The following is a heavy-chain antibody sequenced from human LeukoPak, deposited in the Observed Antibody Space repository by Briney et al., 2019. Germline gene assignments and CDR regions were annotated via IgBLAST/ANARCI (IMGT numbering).Heavy chain of an antibody. CDR1: GFTVSSNY. J-gene: IGHJ4*02. Sequence: GGSLRLSCAASGFTVSSNYMSWVRQAPGKGLEWVSVIYSGGSTYYADSVEGRFTISRDNSKNTLYLQMNSLRAEDTAVYYCAREGFWSGYYHFDYWGQGTLVTVSS. CDR3: AREGFWSGYYHFDY. CDR2: IYSGGST. V-gene: IGHV3-53*01. D-gene: IGHD3-3*01.